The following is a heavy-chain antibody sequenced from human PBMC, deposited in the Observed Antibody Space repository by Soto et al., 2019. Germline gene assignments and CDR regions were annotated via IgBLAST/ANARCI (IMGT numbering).Heavy chain of an antibody. Sequence: PSETLSLTCAVYGGSFSGYYWSWIRQPPGKGLEWIGEINHSGSTNYNPSLKSRVTISVDTSKNQFSLKLSSVTAADTAVYYCARRYDFWSGYHYYYYYGMDVWGQGTTVTVSS. CDR2: INHSGST. CDR3: ARRYDFWSGYHYYYYYGMDV. CDR1: GGSFSGYY. J-gene: IGHJ6*02. D-gene: IGHD3-3*01. V-gene: IGHV4-34*01.